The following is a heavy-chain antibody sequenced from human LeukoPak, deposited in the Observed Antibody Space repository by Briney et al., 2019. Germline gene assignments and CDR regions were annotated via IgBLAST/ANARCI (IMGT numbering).Heavy chain of an antibody. CDR1: GGSVSSGSYY. J-gene: IGHJ4*02. D-gene: IGHD3-10*01. Sequence: PSGTLSLTCTVSGGSVSSGSYYWSWIRQPPGKGLEWIGYIYYRACTNYNPSLKSRVTISVDTSKNQFSLKLSSVTAADTAVYYCASGGPYYYGSGSYPHWGQGTLVTVSS. CDR3: ASGGPYYYGSGSYPH. V-gene: IGHV4-61*01. CDR2: IYYRACT.